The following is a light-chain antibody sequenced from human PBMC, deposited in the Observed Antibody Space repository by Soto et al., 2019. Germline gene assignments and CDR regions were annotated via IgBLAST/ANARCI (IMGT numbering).Light chain of an antibody. Sequence: EIVLTQSPGTLSLSPGERATLSCRASQSVSSNYLAWYQQKRGQAPRLLIYGASSRATGIPTRFSGSGSGTDVPLTISRLEPEDFAVYYCQQYDTSPRTFGQGTKVEI. CDR1: QSVSSNY. J-gene: IGKJ1*01. CDR3: QQYDTSPRT. CDR2: GAS. V-gene: IGKV3-20*01.